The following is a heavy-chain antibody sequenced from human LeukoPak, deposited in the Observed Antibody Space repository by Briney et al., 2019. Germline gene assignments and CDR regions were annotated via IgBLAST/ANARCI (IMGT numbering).Heavy chain of an antibody. Sequence: GGSLRLSCVVSSGFTFNYYGMHWVRQAPGKRPEWLSFISFDGSKRFYGESSKGRYTVSRDNSKNTLFLEMRSLGPEDTATYFCAKDPKRGIATYFEYWGQGVLVAVS. D-gene: IGHD6-13*01. CDR3: AKDPKRGIATYFEY. J-gene: IGHJ4*02. CDR1: GFTFNYYG. V-gene: IGHV3-30*18. CDR2: ISFDGSKR.